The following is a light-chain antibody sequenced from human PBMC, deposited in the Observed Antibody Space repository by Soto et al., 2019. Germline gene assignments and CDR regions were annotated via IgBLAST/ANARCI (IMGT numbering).Light chain of an antibody. CDR1: SSDVGAYNS. J-gene: IGLJ1*01. CDR2: DVS. CDR3: SSYTSSSSYV. Sequence: QSALTKPASVTGSPGQSITISCTGTSSDVGAYNSVSWYQQYPGKAPKLVIHDVSNRPSGVSNRFSGSKSGNTASLTISGLQAEDEADYYCSSYTSSSSYVFGSGTKVTVL. V-gene: IGLV2-14*01.